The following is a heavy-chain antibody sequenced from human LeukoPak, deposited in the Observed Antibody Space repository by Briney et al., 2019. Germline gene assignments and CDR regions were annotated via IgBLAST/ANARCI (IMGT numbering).Heavy chain of an antibody. J-gene: IGHJ6*02. CDR1: GFTFDDYA. V-gene: IGHV3-9*01. CDR2: ISWNSGSI. CDR3: AKDSYYDILTGPKSETSPYGMDV. Sequence: PGGSLRLSCAASGFTFDDYAMHRVRQAPGKGLEWVSGISWNSGSIGYADSVKGRFTISRDNAKNSLYLQMNSLRAEDTALYYCAKDSYYDILTGPKSETSPYGMDVWGQGTTVTVSS. D-gene: IGHD3-9*01.